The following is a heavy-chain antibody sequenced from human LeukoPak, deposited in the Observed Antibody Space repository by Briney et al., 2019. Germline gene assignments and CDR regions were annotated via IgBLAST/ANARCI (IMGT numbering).Heavy chain of an antibody. D-gene: IGHD4-17*01. CDR3: AKAGAWSYGDYDESGGRGWYFEL. CDR2: ISGSGSST. CDR1: GFRFGNYA. J-gene: IGHJ2*01. Sequence: PGGSLRLSCEASGFRFGNYAMSWVRQAPGKGLEWVSTISGSGSSTYYADSVKGRFTISRDNSKKTLYLEMISLRADDLAVYYCAKAGAWSYGDYDESGGRGWYFELWGRGTLVTVSS. V-gene: IGHV3-23*01.